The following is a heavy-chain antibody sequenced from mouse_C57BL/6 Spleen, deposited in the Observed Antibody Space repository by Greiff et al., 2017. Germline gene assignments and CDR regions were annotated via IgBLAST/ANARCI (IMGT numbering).Heavy chain of an antibody. D-gene: IGHD1-1*01. CDR2: FYPGSGSI. Sequence: QVQLQQSGAELVKPGASVKLSCKASGYTFTEYTIHWVKQRSGQGLEWIGWFYPGSGSIKYNEKFKDKATLTADKSSSTVYMELSRLTSEDSAVYFCARHEEDYYGSSYHYWYFDVWGTGTTVTVSS. CDR1: GYTFTEYT. J-gene: IGHJ1*03. CDR3: ARHEEDYYGSSYHYWYFDV. V-gene: IGHV1-62-2*01.